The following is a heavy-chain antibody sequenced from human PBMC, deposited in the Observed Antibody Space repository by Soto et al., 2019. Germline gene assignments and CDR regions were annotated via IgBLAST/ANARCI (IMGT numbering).Heavy chain of an antibody. V-gene: IGHV4-4*07. CDR3: VRDGTKNLRDRFEP. Sequence: PSETLSLTGNVSGASLSRYYWSWIRQPPGKGLEWIGRIYATGDTDYNPSLKSRISMSVDMSKKQFSLTLRSVTAADTAIYYCVRDGTKNLRDRFEPWGRGILVTVSS. J-gene: IGHJ5*02. D-gene: IGHD1-26*01. CDR2: IYATGDT. CDR1: GASLSRYY.